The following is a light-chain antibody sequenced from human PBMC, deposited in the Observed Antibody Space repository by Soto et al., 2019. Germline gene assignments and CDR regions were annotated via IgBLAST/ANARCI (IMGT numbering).Light chain of an antibody. J-gene: IGLJ1*01. V-gene: IGLV2-8*01. CDR2: EVT. CDR1: SSDVGGNNY. Sequence: QSALTQPPSASGSPGQSVTISCTGTSSDVGGNNYVSWYQQHPGKAPKLMIYEVTMRPSGVPDRFSGSKSGNTASLTVSGLQAEDEADYYCSSYAASNNFVLGTGTKLTVL. CDR3: SSYAASNNFV.